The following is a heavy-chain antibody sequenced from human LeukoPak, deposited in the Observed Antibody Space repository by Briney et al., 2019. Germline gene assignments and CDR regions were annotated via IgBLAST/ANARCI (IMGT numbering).Heavy chain of an antibody. J-gene: IGHJ4*02. D-gene: IGHD3-3*01. V-gene: IGHV3-64*01. CDR2: ISSDGDST. CDR3: ARGHYDFWSGKFDY. CDR1: GFTFSSYA. Sequence: GGSLRLSCAASGFTFSSYAMHWVRQAPGKGLEYVSAISSDGDSTHYANSVKGRFTISRDNSKNTLYLQMNSLRAEDTAVYYCARGHYDFWSGKFDYWGQGTLVTVSS.